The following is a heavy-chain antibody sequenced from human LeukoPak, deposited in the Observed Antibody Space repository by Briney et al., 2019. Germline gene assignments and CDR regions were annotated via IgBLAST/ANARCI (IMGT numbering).Heavy chain of an antibody. V-gene: IGHV3-48*01. Sequence: GGSLRLSCAASGFTFSSYSMNWVRQAPGKGLEWVSYISSSSSTIYYADSVKGRFTISRDNAKNSLYLQMNSLRAEDTAVYYCARDTYYYGSGSYYTGYWGQGTLVTVSS. CDR1: GFTFSSYS. D-gene: IGHD3-10*01. CDR3: ARDTYYYGSGSYYTGY. CDR2: ISSSSSTI. J-gene: IGHJ4*02.